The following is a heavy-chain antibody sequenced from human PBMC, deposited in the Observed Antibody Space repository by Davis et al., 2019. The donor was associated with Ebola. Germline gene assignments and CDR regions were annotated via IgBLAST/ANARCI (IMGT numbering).Heavy chain of an antibody. D-gene: IGHD3-10*01. J-gene: IGHJ4*02. V-gene: IGHV3-30-3*01. CDR3: ARDVILWFGESDY. CDR2: ISYDGSNK. Sequence: PGGSLRLSCAASGFTFSSYAMHWVRQAPGKGLEWVAVISYDGSNKYYADSVKGRFTISRDNSKNTLYLQMNSLRAEDTAVYYCARDVILWFGESDYWGQGTLVTVSS. CDR1: GFTFSSYA.